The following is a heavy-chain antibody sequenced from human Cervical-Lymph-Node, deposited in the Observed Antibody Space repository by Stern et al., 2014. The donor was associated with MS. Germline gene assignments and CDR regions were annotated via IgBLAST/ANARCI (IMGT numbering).Heavy chain of an antibody. CDR3: GKSPATPSGYDRFDY. J-gene: IGHJ4*02. CDR1: GYLFDDYW. Sequence: EVQLVESGAEVKKPGESLKISCEASGYLFDDYWIGWVRQMSGRGLELVAIIFPRDSNTRYSPSVQGQVTISADKSISTAYLQWSSLKASAPAMYSGGKSPATPSGYDRFDYWGQGALVTVSS. V-gene: IGHV5-51*03. D-gene: IGHD5-12*01. CDR2: IFPRDSNT.